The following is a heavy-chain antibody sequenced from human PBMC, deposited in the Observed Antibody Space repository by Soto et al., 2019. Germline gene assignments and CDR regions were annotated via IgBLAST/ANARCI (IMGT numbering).Heavy chain of an antibody. CDR3: IITTSTAVIHEY. D-gene: IGHD3-22*01. V-gene: IGHV4-34*01. J-gene: IGHJ4*02. CDR1: GGSFSGYY. Sequence: SETLSLTCAVYGGSFSGYYWSWIRQPPGKGLEWIGEINHSGSTNYNPSLKSRVTISVDTSKNQFSLKLSSVTAADTAVYYCIITTSTAVIHEYRSQGTLVGAPS. CDR2: INHSGST.